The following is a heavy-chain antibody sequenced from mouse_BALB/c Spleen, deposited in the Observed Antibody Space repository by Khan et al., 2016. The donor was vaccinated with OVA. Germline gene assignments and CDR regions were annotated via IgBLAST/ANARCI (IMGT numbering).Heavy chain of an antibody. Sequence: VQSGPELKKPGETVKISCKASGYTFKNHGMNWVKQAPGKGLKWMGWINTYTGEPTYVEDFKGRFAFSLETSASTVYLQINNLKNEDTATYFCARPPFFSYVMVYWGQGTSVTVSS. CDR1: GYTFKNHG. CDR2: INTYTGEP. V-gene: IGHV9-3-1*01. CDR3: ARPPFFSYVMVY. J-gene: IGHJ4*01.